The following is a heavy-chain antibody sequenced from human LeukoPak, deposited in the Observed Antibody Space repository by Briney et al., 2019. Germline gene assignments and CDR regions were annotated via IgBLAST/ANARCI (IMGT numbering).Heavy chain of an antibody. Sequence: GGTLRLSCAASGFTFSSYGMSWVRQAPGKGLEWVSAISGSGGSTYYADSVKGRFIISRDNSKNTLYLQMNSLRAEDTAVYYCAKDSAPSGSYHAFDIWGQGTMVTVSS. J-gene: IGHJ3*02. V-gene: IGHV3-23*01. CDR3: AKDSAPSGSYHAFDI. CDR2: ISGSGGST. D-gene: IGHD1-26*01. CDR1: GFTFSSYG.